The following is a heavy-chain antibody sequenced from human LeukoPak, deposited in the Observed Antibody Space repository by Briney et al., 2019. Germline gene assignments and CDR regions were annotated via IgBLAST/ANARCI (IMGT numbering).Heavy chain of an antibody. J-gene: IGHJ4*02. V-gene: IGHV1-2*02. CDR3: ARDAISRITMSY. Sequence: EASVKVSCKASGYTFTGYYMHWVRQAPGQGLEWMGWINPNSGGTNYAQKFQGRVTMTRDTSISTAYMELSRLRSDDTAVYYCARDAISRITMSYWGQGTLVTVSS. CDR1: GYTFTGYY. CDR2: INPNSGGT. D-gene: IGHD3-22*01.